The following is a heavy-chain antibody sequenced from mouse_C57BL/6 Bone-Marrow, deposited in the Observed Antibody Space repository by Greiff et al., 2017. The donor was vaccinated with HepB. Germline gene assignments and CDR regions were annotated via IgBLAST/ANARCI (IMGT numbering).Heavy chain of an antibody. J-gene: IGHJ1*03. CDR3: AKNDGYYFWYFDV. Sequence: VQVVESGPGLVQPSQSLSITCTVSGFSLTSYGVHWVRQPPGKGLEWLGVIWSGGSTDYNAAFISRLSISKDNSKIQVFFKMNSLQADDTAIYYCAKNDGYYFWYFDVWGTGTTVTVSS. D-gene: IGHD2-3*01. CDR2: IWSGGST. V-gene: IGHV2-4*01. CDR1: GFSLTSYG.